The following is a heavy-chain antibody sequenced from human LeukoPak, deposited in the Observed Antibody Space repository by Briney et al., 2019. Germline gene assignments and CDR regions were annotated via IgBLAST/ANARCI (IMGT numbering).Heavy chain of an antibody. V-gene: IGHV3-7*01. D-gene: IGHD5-12*01. J-gene: IGHJ4*02. CDR2: IKQDGSEK. CDR1: GFTFSSYW. CDR3: ARALHYSGYDPYFDY. Sequence: GGSLRLSCAASGFTFSSYWMSWVRQAPGKGLEWVANIKQDGSEKYYVDSMKGRFTISRDNAKNSLYLQMNSLRAEDTAVYFCARALHYSGYDPYFDYWGQGTLVTVSS.